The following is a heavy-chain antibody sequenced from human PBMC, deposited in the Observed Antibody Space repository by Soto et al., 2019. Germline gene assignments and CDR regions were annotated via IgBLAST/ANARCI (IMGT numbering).Heavy chain of an antibody. V-gene: IGHV1-2*04. CDR1: GYTFTGYY. D-gene: IGHD2-8*01. Sequence: EASVKVSCKASGYTFTGYYMHWVRQAPGQGLEWMGWINPNSGGTNYAQKFQGWVTMTRGTSISTAYMELSRLRSDDTAVYYCARDDCTNGVCYAYWGQGTLVTVSS. CDR2: INPNSGGT. J-gene: IGHJ4*02. CDR3: ARDDCTNGVCYAY.